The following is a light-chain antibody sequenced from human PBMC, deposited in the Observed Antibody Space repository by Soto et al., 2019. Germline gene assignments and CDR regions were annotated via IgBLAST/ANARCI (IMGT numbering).Light chain of an antibody. CDR2: AAS. V-gene: IGKV1-39*01. J-gene: IGKJ3*01. Sequence: DIQMTQSPSSLSASVGDRVTITCRASHSPRTYLNWYQRKPGEAPKLLIYAASSLQSGVPSRFSGSVSGQNFPLPIGSLKLEDCATYYCQQTSGPPFPFAPGTKVDI. CDR1: HSPRTY. CDR3: QQTSGPPFP.